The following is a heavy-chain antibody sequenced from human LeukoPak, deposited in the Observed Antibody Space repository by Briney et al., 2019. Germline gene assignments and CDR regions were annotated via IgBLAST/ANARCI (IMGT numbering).Heavy chain of an antibody. Sequence: KPSETLSLTCTVSGGTIRSYYWSWIRQPPGKGLEWIGEINHSGSTNYNPSLKSRVTISVDTSKNQFSLKLSSVTAADTAVYYCARGSHDYDFWSGYYAHYMDVWGKGTTVTVSS. CDR3: ARGSHDYDFWSGYYAHYMDV. D-gene: IGHD3-3*01. CDR1: GGTIRSYY. J-gene: IGHJ6*03. CDR2: INHSGST. V-gene: IGHV4-34*01.